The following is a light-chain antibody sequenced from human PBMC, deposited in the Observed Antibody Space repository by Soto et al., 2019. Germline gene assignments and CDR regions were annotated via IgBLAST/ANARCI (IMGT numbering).Light chain of an antibody. CDR2: DNN. CDR3: ATWDSALTAVV. J-gene: IGLJ3*02. Sequence: QAVLTQPPSVSAAPGQKGTISCSGSSSNIGNNYVSWYQQLPGTVPKVLIYDNNKRPSGIPDRFSGSKSDTSATLDITGLLTGDEADSYCATWDSALTAVVFGGGTKLTVL. CDR1: SSNIGNNY. V-gene: IGLV1-51*01.